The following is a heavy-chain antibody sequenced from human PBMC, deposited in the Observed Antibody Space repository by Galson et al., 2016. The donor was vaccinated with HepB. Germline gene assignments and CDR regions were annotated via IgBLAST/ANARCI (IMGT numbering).Heavy chain of an antibody. V-gene: IGHV5-10-1*01. CDR2: IDPSDSYI. Sequence: QSGAEVKKPGESLRISCEGSGYSFTTYWISWVRRMPGKGLEWMGRIDPSDSYINYSPSFRGHVTISADKSINTAYLQWSSLEASDTAIYYCARLGRRNIFGVVTPYSLDNWGQGTPVTVSS. CDR3: ARLGRRNIFGVVTPYSLDN. J-gene: IGHJ4*02. D-gene: IGHD3-3*02. CDR1: GYSFTTYW.